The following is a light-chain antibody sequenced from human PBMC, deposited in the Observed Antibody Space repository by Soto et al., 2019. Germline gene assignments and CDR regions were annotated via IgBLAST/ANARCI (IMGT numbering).Light chain of an antibody. Sequence: QSALTQPASVSGSPGQSITLSCTGTSSDIGGYDYVSWYQRHPGKAPKLIIYDVNNRPSGVSNRFSGSKSGNTASLTISGLQAEDEADYYCTSYASGSSHVVFGGETKLTLL. CDR3: TSYASGSSHVV. CDR1: SSDIGGYDY. J-gene: IGLJ2*01. CDR2: DVN. V-gene: IGLV2-14*01.